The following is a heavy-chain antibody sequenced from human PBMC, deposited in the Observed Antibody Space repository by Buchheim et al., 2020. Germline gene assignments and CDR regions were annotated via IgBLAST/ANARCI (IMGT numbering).Heavy chain of an antibody. V-gene: IGHV3-23*01. J-gene: IGHJ4*02. CDR2: ISGSGGST. CDR3: AKDSLLYDILPLYYFDY. D-gene: IGHD3-9*01. CDR1: GLTFSSYA. Sequence: EVQLLESGGGLVQPGGSLRLSCAASGLTFSSYAMSWVRQAPGKGLEWVSAISGSGGSTYYADSVKGRFTIPRDNSKNTLYLQMNSLRAEDTAVYYCAKDSLLYDILPLYYFDYWGQGTL.